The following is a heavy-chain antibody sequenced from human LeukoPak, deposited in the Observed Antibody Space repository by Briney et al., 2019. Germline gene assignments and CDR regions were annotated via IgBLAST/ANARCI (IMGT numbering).Heavy chain of an antibody. J-gene: IGHJ6*03. V-gene: IGHV4-4*02. D-gene: IGHD2-15*01. CDR2: IYHSGST. CDR3: ARAGVVDNYYYYYMDV. CDR1: GGYITNNY. Sequence: SETLSLTCTISGGYITNNYWSWVRQPPGKGLEWIGEIYHSGSTNYNPSLKSRVTISVDKSKNQFSLKLSSVTAADTAVYYCARAGVVDNYYYYYMDVWGKGTTVTVSS.